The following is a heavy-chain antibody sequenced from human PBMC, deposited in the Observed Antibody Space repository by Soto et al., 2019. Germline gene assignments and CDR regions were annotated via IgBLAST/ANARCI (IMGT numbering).Heavy chain of an antibody. J-gene: IGHJ6*03. D-gene: IGHD6-13*01. CDR3: ARGIAAAYYYYMDV. CDR2: IYYSGST. CDR1: GGSIISSSYY. Sequence: PSETLSLTCTVSGGSIISSSYYWVLIRQPPGKGLEWIGSIYYSGSTNYNPSLKSRVTISVDTSKNQFSLKLSSVTAADTAVYYCARGIAAAYYYYMDVWGKGTTVTVSS. V-gene: IGHV4-39*07.